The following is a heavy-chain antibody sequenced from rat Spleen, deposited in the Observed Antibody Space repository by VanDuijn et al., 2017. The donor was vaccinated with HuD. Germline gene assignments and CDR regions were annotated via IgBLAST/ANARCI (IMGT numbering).Heavy chain of an antibody. V-gene: IGHV5-20*01. CDR1: GFTFSDYG. CDR3: AKDLDYSGDNWFGY. CDR2: ISYDGGST. J-gene: IGHJ3*01. Sequence: EVQLVESGGGLVQSGRSMKLSCAASGFTFSDYGMAWVLQAPTKGLEWVASISYDGGSTYYRDSVKGRFTISRDNAKSTLYLQRESLRSEDTATYYCAKDLDYSGDNWFGYWGQGTLVTVSS. D-gene: IGHD1-1*01.